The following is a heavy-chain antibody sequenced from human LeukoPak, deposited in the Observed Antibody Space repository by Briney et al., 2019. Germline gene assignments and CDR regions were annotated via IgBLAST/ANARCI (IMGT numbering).Heavy chain of an antibody. D-gene: IGHD3-10*01. Sequence: GESLKISCKGSGYSFTTYWIGWVRQMPGKGLEWMGIIYPGDSDTIYSPSFQGQVTISADKSISTAYLQWSSLKASDTAMYYCARGHASGNYYNGMDVWGQGTTVTVSS. V-gene: IGHV5-51*01. CDR2: IYPGDSDT. CDR3: ARGHASGNYYNGMDV. CDR1: GYSFTTYW. J-gene: IGHJ6*02.